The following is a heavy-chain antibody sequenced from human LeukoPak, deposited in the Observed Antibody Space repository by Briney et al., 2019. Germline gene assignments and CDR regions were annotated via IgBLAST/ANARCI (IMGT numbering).Heavy chain of an antibody. CDR3: AKDPNYYDSSGYYSEFDY. J-gene: IGHJ4*02. Sequence: GGSLRLSCAASGFTFSSYGMHWVRQAPGKGLEWVAFIRCDGSNKYYADSVKGRFTISRDNSKNTLYLQMNSLRAEDTAVYYCAKDPNYYDSSGYYSEFDYWGQGTLVTVSS. CDR2: IRCDGSNK. D-gene: IGHD3-22*01. CDR1: GFTFSSYG. V-gene: IGHV3-30*02.